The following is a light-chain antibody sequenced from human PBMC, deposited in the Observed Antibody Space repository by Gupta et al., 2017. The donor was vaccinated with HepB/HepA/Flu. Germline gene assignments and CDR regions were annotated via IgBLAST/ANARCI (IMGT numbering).Light chain of an antibody. CDR3: SSYTTTSAVVV. Sequence: QSALIQPASVSGSPGQSITISCTGTTSDVGGYNHVCWYQQYSGKAPKLIIYDVYYRPSGISNRFSGSKSGNTASLTISGLQSEDEADYYCSSYTTTSAVVVFGGGTKLTVL. CDR2: DVY. V-gene: IGLV2-14*01. CDR1: TSDVGGYNH. J-gene: IGLJ2*01.